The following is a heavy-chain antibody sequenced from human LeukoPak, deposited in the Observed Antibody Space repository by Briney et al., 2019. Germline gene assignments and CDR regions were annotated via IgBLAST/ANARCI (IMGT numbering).Heavy chain of an antibody. Sequence: SVKVSCKASGGTFSSYVISWVRQAPGQGLEWMGGIIPIFGTANYAQKFQGRVMITTDESTSTAYMELSSLRSEDTAVYYCARFHPDYYDSSGPTAPLDYWGQGTLVTVSS. CDR1: GGTFSSYV. J-gene: IGHJ4*02. D-gene: IGHD3-22*01. CDR2: IIPIFGTA. CDR3: ARFHPDYYDSSGPTAPLDY. V-gene: IGHV1-69*05.